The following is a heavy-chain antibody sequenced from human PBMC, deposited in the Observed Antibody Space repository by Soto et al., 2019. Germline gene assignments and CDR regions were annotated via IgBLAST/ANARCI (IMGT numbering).Heavy chain of an antibody. J-gene: IGHJ4*02. CDR2: TFYRSDWNY. V-gene: IGHV6-1*01. D-gene: IGHD3-10*01. Sequence: SQTLSLTCAISGDSVSSNIAAWSWIRQSPSRGLEWLGRTFYRSDWNYDYADSVKGRFTISRDNAKNSLYLQMSGLRAEDTAVYYCARDRIIDFWGQGALVTVSS. CDR3: ARDRIIDF. CDR1: GDSVSSNIAA.